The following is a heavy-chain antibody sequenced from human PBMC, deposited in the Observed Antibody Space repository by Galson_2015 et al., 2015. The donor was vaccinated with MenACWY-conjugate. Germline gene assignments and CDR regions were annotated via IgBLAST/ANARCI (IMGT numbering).Heavy chain of an antibody. CDR2: ITGSDGRT. CDR1: GFGFSDHY. D-gene: IGHD1-26*01. J-gene: IGHJ4*02. V-gene: IGHV3-23*01. CDR3: ARGLGTGSFSELDS. Sequence: SLRLSCAASGFGFSDHYMDWVRQAPGKGLEWVSGITGSDGRTFYAASVKGRFTISRDNSKNTVYLQMNSLRAEDTAVYFCARGLGTGSFSELDSWGQGILVTVSS.